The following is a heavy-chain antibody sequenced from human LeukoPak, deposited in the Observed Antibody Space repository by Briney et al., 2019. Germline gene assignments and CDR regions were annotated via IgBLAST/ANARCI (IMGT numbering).Heavy chain of an antibody. CDR1: GFDFSAYW. J-gene: IGHJ4*02. Sequence: GGSLRLSCSASGFDFSAYWMNWVRQAPGKGPEWVANINLSGSAQLYVDSVEGRCTISRDNAKRSLYLQMNGLRVEDTAVYYCAAWGLHNYWGQGTLVTVSS. CDR2: INLSGSAQ. CDR3: AAWGLHNY. D-gene: IGHD5-24*01. V-gene: IGHV3-7*01.